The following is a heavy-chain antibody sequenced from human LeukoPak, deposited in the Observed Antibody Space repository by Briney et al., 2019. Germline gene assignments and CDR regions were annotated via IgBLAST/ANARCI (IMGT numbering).Heavy chain of an antibody. V-gene: IGHV4-61*01. J-gene: IGHJ4*02. Sequence: PSETLSLTCTVSGASVSSGSYYWSWIRQSPGKGLEWIGFMSYNVHTDYNPSLKSRVTLSADTSNNQFSLRLNSVTAADTAVYFCATVAVAGTGPDNWGQGTLVTVSS. CDR3: ATVAVAGTGPDN. D-gene: IGHD6-13*01. CDR2: MSYNVHT. CDR1: GASVSSGSYY.